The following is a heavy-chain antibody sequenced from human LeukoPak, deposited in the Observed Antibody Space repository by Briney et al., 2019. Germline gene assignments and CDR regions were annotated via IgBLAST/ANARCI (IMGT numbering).Heavy chain of an antibody. CDR1: DDSISDYY. D-gene: IGHD3-16*01. J-gene: IGHJ4*02. CDR2: FHNSGTS. CDR3: TRGAGWLIDY. V-gene: IGHV4-59*01. Sequence: SETLSLTCTVSDDSISDYYRGWIRKPPGKGLEWIGYFHNSGTSTYNPSLKSRVTISADTSKNQFSLKLNSLTTADTAVYYCTRGAGWLIDYWGQGILVTVSS.